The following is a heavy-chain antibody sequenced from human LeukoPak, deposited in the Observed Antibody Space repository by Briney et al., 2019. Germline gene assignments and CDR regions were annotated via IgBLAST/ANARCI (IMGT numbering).Heavy chain of an antibody. CDR3: ARDFAGGDDY. CDR1: GFTLSRYW. CDR2: IEPDGSRI. D-gene: IGHD3-16*01. V-gene: IGHV3-74*01. J-gene: IGHJ4*02. Sequence: PGGSLRLSCAASGFTLSRYWMHRVRQVPGKGLVWVSRIEPDGSRITYADSLKGRFTISRDNAKNTLYLQMNSLRAEDTAVYYCARDFAGGDDYWGQGTLVTVSS.